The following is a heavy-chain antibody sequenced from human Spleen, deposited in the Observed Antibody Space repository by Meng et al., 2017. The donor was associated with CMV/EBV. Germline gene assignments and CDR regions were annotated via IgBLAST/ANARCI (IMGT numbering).Heavy chain of an antibody. J-gene: IGHJ3*02. CDR3: ARGTQLRFLEWLFMNDAFDI. D-gene: IGHD3-3*01. V-gene: IGHV1-18*01. CDR1: GYTFTSYG. Sequence: ASVKVSCKASGYTFTSYGISWVRQAPGQGLEWMGWISAYNGNTNYAQKLQGRVTMTTDTSTSTAYMELRSLRSEDTAVYYCARGTQLRFLEWLFMNDAFDIWGQGTMVTVSS. CDR2: ISAYNGNT.